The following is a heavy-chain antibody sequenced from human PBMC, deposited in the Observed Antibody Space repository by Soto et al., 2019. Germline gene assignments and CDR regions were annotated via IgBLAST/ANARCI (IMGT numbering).Heavy chain of an antibody. V-gene: IGHV3-53*01. Sequence: WGSLRLSCAASGFTVISNYIIWVRQAPGKGLEWVSVIYSGGDTYYADSVKGRFTISRDNSKNTLYLQMNSLRAEDTAVYYCAREGPYYFDYWGQGTLVTVSS. CDR1: GFTVISNY. CDR3: AREGPYYFDY. CDR2: IYSGGDT. J-gene: IGHJ4*02.